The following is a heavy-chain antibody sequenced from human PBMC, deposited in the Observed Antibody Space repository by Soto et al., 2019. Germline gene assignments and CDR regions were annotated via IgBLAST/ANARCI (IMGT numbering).Heavy chain of an antibody. CDR3: AREGLWFGELDYYYYYMDV. V-gene: IGHV4-31*03. CDR1: GGSISSGGYY. Sequence: SETLSLTCTVSGGSISSGGYYWSWIRQHPGKGLEWIGYIYYSGSTYYNPSLKSRVTISVDTSKNQFSLKLSSVTAADTAVYYCAREGLWFGELDYYYYYMDVWGKGTTVTVSS. D-gene: IGHD3-10*01. CDR2: IYYSGST. J-gene: IGHJ6*03.